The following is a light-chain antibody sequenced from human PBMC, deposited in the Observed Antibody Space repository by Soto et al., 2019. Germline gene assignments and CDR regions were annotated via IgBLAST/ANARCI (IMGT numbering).Light chain of an antibody. CDR2: AAS. J-gene: IGKJ2*01. V-gene: IGKV1-39*01. Sequence: DIEMTQLPSSLSASVGDRVTITCRASQSIRSYLNWYQQTPGKAPNLLIYAASTLRSGVPSRFSGSGSGTDFTLTISSLQYEEFATYFCQQSYSYPRTFGQGTKLEI. CDR3: QQSYSYPRT. CDR1: QSIRSY.